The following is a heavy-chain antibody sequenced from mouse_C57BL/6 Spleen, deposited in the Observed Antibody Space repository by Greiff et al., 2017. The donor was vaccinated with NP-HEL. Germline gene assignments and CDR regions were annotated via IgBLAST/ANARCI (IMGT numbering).Heavy chain of an antibody. V-gene: IGHV1-64*01. CDR1: GYTFTSYW. Sequence: QVQLQQSGAELVKPGASVKLSCKASGYTFTSYWMHWVKQRPGQGLEWIGMIHPNSGSTNYNEKFKSKAPLTVDKSSSTAYMQLSSLTSEDSAVYYCARRDGSSQYYYAMDYWGQGTSVTVSS. D-gene: IGHD1-1*01. CDR3: ARRDGSSQYYYAMDY. J-gene: IGHJ4*01. CDR2: IHPNSGST.